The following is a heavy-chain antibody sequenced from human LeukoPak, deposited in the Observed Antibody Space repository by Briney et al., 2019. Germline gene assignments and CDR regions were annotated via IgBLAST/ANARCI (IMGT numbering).Heavy chain of an antibody. CDR3: AKDHGYSSYVVSDY. Sequence: GGCLGLLYAASGFIFRSYSMRWVRQAPGKGREGGLAISGSGGSTYYADSVKGRLTISRDNSKNTLYLQMNSLRAENTAVYYCAKDHGYSSYVVSDYWGQGTLVTVSS. V-gene: IGHV3-23*01. CDR1: GFIFRSYS. D-gene: IGHD5-12*01. J-gene: IGHJ4*02. CDR2: ISGSGGST.